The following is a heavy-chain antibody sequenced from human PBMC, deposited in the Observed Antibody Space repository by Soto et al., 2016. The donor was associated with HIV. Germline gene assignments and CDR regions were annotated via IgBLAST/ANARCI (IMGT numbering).Heavy chain of an antibody. J-gene: IGHJ4*02. CDR3: AREGPLRAARLTT. V-gene: IGHV3-21*01. Sequence: EVQLVESGGDLVKPGGSLRLSCAASGFTFSNAWMSWVRQAPGKGLEWVSSISSSSSYIYYADSVKGRFTISRDNAKNSLYLQMNSLRAEDTAVYYCAREGPLRAARLTTWGQGTLVHRLL. D-gene: IGHD6-6*01. CDR2: ISSSSSYI. CDR1: GFTFSNAW.